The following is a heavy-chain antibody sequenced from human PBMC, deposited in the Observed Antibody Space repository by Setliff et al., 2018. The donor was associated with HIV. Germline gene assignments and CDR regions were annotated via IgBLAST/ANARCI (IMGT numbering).Heavy chain of an antibody. CDR1: GYIFTSYG. Sequence: GASVKVSCKASGYIFTSYGISWVRQAPGQGLEWMGWISAYNGNTNYAQKLQGRVTMTTDTSTSTAYMELRSLRSDDTAVYYCARMIVLSASSPPNAFDIWGQGTMVT. V-gene: IGHV1-18*01. J-gene: IGHJ3*02. CDR2: ISAYNGNT. CDR3: ARMIVLSASSPPNAFDI. D-gene: IGHD3-22*01.